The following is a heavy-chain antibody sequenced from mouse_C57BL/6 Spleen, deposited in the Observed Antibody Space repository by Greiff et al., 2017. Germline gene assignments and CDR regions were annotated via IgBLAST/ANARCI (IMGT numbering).Heavy chain of an antibody. CDR2: ISNGGGST. D-gene: IGHD2-4*01. J-gene: IGHJ2*01. Sequence: QPGGSLKLSCAASGFTFSDYYMYWVRQTPEKRLEWVAYISNGGGSTYYPDTVKGRFTISRDNAKNTLYLQMSRLKSEDTAMYYCARLGDYDSYFDYWGQGTTLTVSS. CDR3: ARLGDYDSYFDY. CDR1: GFTFSDYY. V-gene: IGHV5-12*01.